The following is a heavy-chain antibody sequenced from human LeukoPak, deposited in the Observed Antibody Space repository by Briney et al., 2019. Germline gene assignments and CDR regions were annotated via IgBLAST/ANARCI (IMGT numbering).Heavy chain of an antibody. CDR3: ARSVVPAAIVNWFDP. CDR2: IYPGDSDT. D-gene: IGHD2-2*01. Sequence: GGSLQISCQGSGYSFTSYWIGWGRPLPGKGLEGMGIIYPGDSDTRYSPSFQGQVTISADKSISTAYLQWSSLKASDTAMYYCARSVVPAAIVNWFDPWGQGTLVTVSS. V-gene: IGHV5-51*01. CDR1: GYSFTSYW. J-gene: IGHJ5*02.